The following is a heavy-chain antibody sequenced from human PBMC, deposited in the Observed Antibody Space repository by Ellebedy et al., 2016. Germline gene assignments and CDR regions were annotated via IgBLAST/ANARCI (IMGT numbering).Heavy chain of an antibody. V-gene: IGHV1-2*02. CDR2: MNPNSGNT. J-gene: IGHJ6*02. Sequence: ASVKVSXXASGYTFTGYYMHWVRQATGQGLEWMGWMNPNSGNTGYAQKFQGRVTMTRDTSISTAYMELSRLRSDDTAVYYCARSHGDYRHYYYYGMDVWGQGTTVTVSS. D-gene: IGHD4-17*01. CDR1: GYTFTGYY. CDR3: ARSHGDYRHYYYYGMDV.